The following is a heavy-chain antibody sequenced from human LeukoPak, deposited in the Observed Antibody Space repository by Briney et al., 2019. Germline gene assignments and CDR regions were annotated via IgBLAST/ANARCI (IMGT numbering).Heavy chain of an antibody. CDR1: GGTFSSYA. D-gene: IGHD3-10*01. CDR2: IIPIFGTA. J-gene: IGHJ4*02. Sequence: SVKVSCKASGGTFSSYAISWVRQAPGQGLEWMGGIIPIFGTANYAQKFQGRVTLTADESTSTAYMELSSLRSEDTAVYYCARITSGYYYGSGAYYFDYWGQGTLVTVSS. CDR3: ARITSGYYYGSGAYYFDY. V-gene: IGHV1-69*13.